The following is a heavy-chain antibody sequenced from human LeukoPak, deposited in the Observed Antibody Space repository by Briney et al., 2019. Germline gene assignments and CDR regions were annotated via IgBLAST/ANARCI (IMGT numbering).Heavy chain of an antibody. D-gene: IGHD6-6*01. CDR2: ISAQHGQT. Sequence: ASVKVSCKTSGYSENFYGITWVRQVAGQGLEWMGWISAQHGQTEYAPNSQDRVTMTTDTYTNTAYMELRSLRSDDTAVYYCARVVGIAARRSFDYWGQGTLVTVSS. J-gene: IGHJ4*02. CDR1: GYSENFYG. V-gene: IGHV1-18*01. CDR3: ARVVGIAARRSFDY.